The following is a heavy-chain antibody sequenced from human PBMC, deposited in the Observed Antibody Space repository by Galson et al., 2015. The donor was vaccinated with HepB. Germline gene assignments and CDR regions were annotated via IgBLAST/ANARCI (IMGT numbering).Heavy chain of an antibody. CDR1: GFTFSSYW. Sequence: SLRLSCAASGFTFSSYWMSWVRQAPGKGLEWVANIKQDGSEKYYVDSVRGRFTISRDNAKNSLYLQMNSLRAEDTAVYYCARDESRGWLQLWARIGAFRAGGGDAFDIWGQGTMVTVSS. CDR3: ARDESRGWLQLWARIGAFRAGGGDAFDI. D-gene: IGHD5-24*01. V-gene: IGHV3-7*03. J-gene: IGHJ3*02. CDR2: IKQDGSEK.